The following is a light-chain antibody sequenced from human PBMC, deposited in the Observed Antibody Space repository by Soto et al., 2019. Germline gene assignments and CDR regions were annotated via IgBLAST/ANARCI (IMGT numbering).Light chain of an antibody. J-gene: IGKJ4*01. CDR1: QNINPY. Sequence: LPPGGKATPPCRGSQNINPYLVWYQPKPGQAPRLVIYDASKRATGIPDRFSGSGSGTDFTLTISSLAPEDFALYYCQQRSSWPRAFGGGTKVDIK. V-gene: IGKV3-11*01. CDR2: DAS. CDR3: QQRSSWPRA.